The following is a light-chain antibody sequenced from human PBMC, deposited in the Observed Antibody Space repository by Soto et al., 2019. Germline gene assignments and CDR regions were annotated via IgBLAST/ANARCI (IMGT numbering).Light chain of an antibody. CDR3: SSYPTSSTYV. V-gene: IGLV2-14*01. CDR2: DVS. CDR1: SSDVGGYNY. Sequence: QSALTQPASVSGSPGQSITISCTGTSSDVGGYNYVSWYQQHPGKAPKLMICDVSDRPSGISNRFSGSKSGNTASLTISGLQAEDEADYYCSSYPTSSTYVFGTGTKVTVL. J-gene: IGLJ1*01.